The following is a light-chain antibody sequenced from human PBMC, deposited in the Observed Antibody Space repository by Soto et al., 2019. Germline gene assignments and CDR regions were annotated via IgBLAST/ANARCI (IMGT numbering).Light chain of an antibody. CDR3: CSYAGSYTLGV. J-gene: IGLJ2*01. Sequence: QSVLTQPRSVSGSPGQSVTISCTGTSSDVGGYNYVSWYQQHPGKAPKLMIYDVSKRPSGVPDRFSGSKSGNTASLTISGLQAEDEADYYRCSYAGSYTLGVFGGGTKLTVL. CDR1: SSDVGGYNY. V-gene: IGLV2-11*01. CDR2: DVS.